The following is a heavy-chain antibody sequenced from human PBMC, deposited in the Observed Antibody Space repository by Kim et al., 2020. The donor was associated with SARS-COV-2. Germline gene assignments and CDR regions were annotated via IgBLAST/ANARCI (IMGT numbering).Heavy chain of an antibody. J-gene: IGHJ5*02. V-gene: IGHV3-21*01. CDR1: GFTFSSYS. Sequence: GGSLRLSCAASGFTFSSYSMNWVRQAPGKGLEWVSSISSSSSYIYYADSVKGRFTISRDNAKNSLYLQMNSLRAEDTAVYYCARDLWFGELSPPNWFDPWGQGTLVTVSS. CDR2: ISSSSSYI. CDR3: ARDLWFGELSPPNWFDP. D-gene: IGHD3-10*01.